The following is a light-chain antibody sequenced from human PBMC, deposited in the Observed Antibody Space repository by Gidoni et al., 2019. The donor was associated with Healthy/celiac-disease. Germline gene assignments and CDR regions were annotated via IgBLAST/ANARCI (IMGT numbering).Light chain of an antibody. J-gene: IGKJ1*01. CDR3: QQYYSYPPT. CDR2: AAS. Sequence: IRMTQSTSSFSASTGDRVTITCRASQGISSYLAWYQQKPWKAPKLLIYAASTLQSGVPSRFSGSGSGKDLTLTISCLQYEDFANYYCQQYYSYPPTFGQGTKVEIK. V-gene: IGKV1-8*01. CDR1: QGISSY.